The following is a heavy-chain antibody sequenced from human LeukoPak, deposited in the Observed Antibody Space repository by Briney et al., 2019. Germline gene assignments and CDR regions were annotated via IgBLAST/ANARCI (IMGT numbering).Heavy chain of an antibody. CDR3: ARSRGYFDY. CDR1: GGSISSYY. V-gene: IGHV4-59*01. Sequence: SETLSLTCTVSGGSISSYYWSWIRQPPGKGLEWIGYIYYSGSTNYNPSLKSRVTISVDTSKNQFSLKLSSVTAADTALYYCARSRGYFDYWGQGTLITVSS. D-gene: IGHD6-13*01. J-gene: IGHJ4*02. CDR2: IYYSGST.